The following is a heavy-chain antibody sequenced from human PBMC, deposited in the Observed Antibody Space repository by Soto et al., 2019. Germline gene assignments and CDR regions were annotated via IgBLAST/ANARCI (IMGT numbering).Heavy chain of an antibody. Sequence: QVQLVESGGGVVQPGRSLRLSCVASGFTFITYAMQWVRQAPGKGLEWVAVMSSDGRNTYYADSVKVRFTISRDNSKNTLYVQMNSLRAEDTAVYFCARDFWIESFGERFDYWGQGTLVTVAS. J-gene: IGHJ4*02. D-gene: IGHD3-10*01. CDR2: MSSDGRNT. V-gene: IGHV3-30*04. CDR3: ARDFWIESFGERFDY. CDR1: GFTFITYA.